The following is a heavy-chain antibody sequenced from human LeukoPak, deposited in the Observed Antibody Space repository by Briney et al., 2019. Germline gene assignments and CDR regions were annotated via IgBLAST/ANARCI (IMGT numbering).Heavy chain of an antibody. D-gene: IGHD5-18*01. J-gene: IGHJ4*02. CDR1: GLTFSSYS. Sequence: GGSLRLSCAASGLTFSSYSMNWVRQAPGKGLEWVSYISSSSSTIYYADSVKGRFTISRDNAKNSLYLQMNSLRAEDTAVYYCAREAAMVDYWGQGTLVTVSS. CDR2: ISSSSSTI. V-gene: IGHV3-48*01. CDR3: AREAAMVDY.